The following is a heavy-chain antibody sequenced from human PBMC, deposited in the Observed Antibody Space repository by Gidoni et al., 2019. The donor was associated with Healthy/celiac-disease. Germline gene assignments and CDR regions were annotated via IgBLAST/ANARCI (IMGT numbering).Heavy chain of an antibody. CDR2: IYYSGST. CDR1: GGSISSSSYY. Sequence: QLQLQESGPGLVKPSETLSLTCTVSGGSISSSSYYWGWIRQPPGKGLEWIGSIYYSGSTYYNPSLKSRVTISVDTSKNQFSLKLRSVTAADTAVYYCARHGGPVTTGENFDYWGQGTLVNVSS. CDR3: ARHGGPVTTGENFDY. V-gene: IGHV4-39*01. D-gene: IGHD4-17*01. J-gene: IGHJ4*02.